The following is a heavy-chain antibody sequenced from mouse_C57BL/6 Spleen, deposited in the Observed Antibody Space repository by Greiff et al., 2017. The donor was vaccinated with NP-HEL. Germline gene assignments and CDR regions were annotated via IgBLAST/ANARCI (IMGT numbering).Heavy chain of an antibody. V-gene: IGHV3-6*01. CDR3: ARGVRGYYAMDY. J-gene: IGHJ4*01. CDR1: GYSITSGYY. CDR2: ISYDGSN. Sequence: EVQRVESGPGLVKPSQSLSLTCSVTGYSITSGYYWNWIRQFPGNKLEWMGYISYDGSNNYNPSLKNRISITRDTSKNQFFLKLNSVTTEDTATYYCARGVRGYYAMDYWGQGTSVTVSS.